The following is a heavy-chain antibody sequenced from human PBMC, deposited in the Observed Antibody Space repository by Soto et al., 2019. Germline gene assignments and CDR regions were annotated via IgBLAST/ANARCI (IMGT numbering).Heavy chain of an antibody. V-gene: IGHV3-23*01. CDR2: ISAGGGST. CDR1: GFTFSNYA. CDR3: ANHLLYGEGDN. Sequence: EVQLLESGGGLVQPGGSLRLSCAASGFTFSNYAMSWVRQAPGKGLEWVSHISAGGGSTYYADSVKGRFTISRDNSKNTVYLQMNSLRAEDTAVYYCANHLLYGEGDNWGQGTLVTVSS. D-gene: IGHD4-17*01. J-gene: IGHJ4*02.